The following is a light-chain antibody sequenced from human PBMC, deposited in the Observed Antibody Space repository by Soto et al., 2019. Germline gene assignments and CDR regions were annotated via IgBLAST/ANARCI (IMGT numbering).Light chain of an antibody. V-gene: IGKV1-5*01. J-gene: IGKJ1*01. Sequence: DSEMTQSASSLSASVGDRITNTCRASQSISSWLAWYQQKPGKAPKLLIYDASSLESGVPSRFSGSGSGTEFTLTISSLQPDDFATYYCQQYNSYSPTFGQGTKVDIK. CDR2: DAS. CDR1: QSISSW. CDR3: QQYNSYSPT.